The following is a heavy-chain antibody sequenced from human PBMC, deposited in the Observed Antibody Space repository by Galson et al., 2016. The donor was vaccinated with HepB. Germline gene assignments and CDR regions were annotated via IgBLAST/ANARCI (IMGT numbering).Heavy chain of an antibody. J-gene: IGHJ6*02. CDR3: ASQPDYYYGLEV. CDR2: IRTRADTYAT. CDR1: GFTFSASE. Sequence: SLRLSCAASGFTFSASEMHWVRLASGKGLEWLGRIRTRADTYATAYAAAIKGRFTISRDDLQNTAYLQINGLKTEDTAVYYCASQPDYYYGLEVWGQGTTVIVSS. V-gene: IGHV3-73*01.